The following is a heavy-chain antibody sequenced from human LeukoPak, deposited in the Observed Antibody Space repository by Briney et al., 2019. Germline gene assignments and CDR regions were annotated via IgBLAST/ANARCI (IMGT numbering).Heavy chain of an antibody. V-gene: IGHV4-39*07. J-gene: IGHJ4*02. D-gene: IGHD6-13*01. Sequence: SETLSLTCTVSGGSISSSSYYWGWIRQPPGKGLEWIGSIYYSGSTYYNPSLKSRVTISVDTSKNQFSLKLSSVTAADTAVYYCASIAAAAYDPPVDYWGQGTLVTVSS. CDR2: IYYSGST. CDR3: ASIAAAAYDPPVDY. CDR1: GGSISSSSYY.